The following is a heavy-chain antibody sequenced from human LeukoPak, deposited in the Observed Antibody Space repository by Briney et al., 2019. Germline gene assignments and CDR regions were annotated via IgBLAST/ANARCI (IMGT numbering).Heavy chain of an antibody. J-gene: IGHJ3*02. V-gene: IGHV4-59*01. CDR2: IYYSGST. CDR1: GGSISSYY. CDR3: ARVRILSYDYGHYKAFDI. Sequence: SETLSLTCTVSGGSISSYYRSWIRQPPGKGLEWIGYIYYSGSTNYNPSLKSRVTISVDTSKNQFSLKLSSVTAADTAVYYCARVRILSYDYGHYKAFDIWGQGTMVTVSS. D-gene: IGHD4-17*01.